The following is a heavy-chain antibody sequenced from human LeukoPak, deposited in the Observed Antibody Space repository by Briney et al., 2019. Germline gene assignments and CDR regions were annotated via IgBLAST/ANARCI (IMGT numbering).Heavy chain of an antibody. D-gene: IGHD1-20*01. J-gene: IGHJ5*02. CDR3: ARPLFCAFDNCGYWLDP. CDR2: INPNGDAT. CDR1: GYTFTKYL. V-gene: IGHV1-46*01. Sequence: GASVKVSCKTSGYTFTKYLIHWVRQAPGQGLEWVGTINPNGDATNYAPRLQGRLTLTPDTSTSTVYMELRGLTPDDTAVYYCARPLFCAFDNCGYWLDPWGPGNLVTVSS.